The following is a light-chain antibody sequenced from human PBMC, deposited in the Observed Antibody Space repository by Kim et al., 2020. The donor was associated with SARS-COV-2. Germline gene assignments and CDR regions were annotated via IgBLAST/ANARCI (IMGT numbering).Light chain of an antibody. V-gene: IGKV3-20*01. CDR3: HQYGDAPFT. CDR2: ATS. Sequence: LSPEETATLSCSASQHVNDIYFAWYQHKAGQTPRLLISATSRRAADIPDRFSGSGSGTVFTLTISRLEPEDFAVYYCHQYGDAPFTFGGGTKVEIK. J-gene: IGKJ4*01. CDR1: QHVNDIY.